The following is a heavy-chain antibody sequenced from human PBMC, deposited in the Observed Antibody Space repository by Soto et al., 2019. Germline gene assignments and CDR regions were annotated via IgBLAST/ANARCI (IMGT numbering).Heavy chain of an antibody. CDR3: ARGGGDIVVAETHWIDP. D-gene: IGHD2-2*01. Sequence: SETLSLTCAVYGGSFSGYYWSWIRQPPGKGLEWIGEINHSGSTNYNPSLKSRVTISVDTSKNQFSLKLSSVTAADTAVYYCARGGGDIVVAETHWIDPWGQGTLVTVSS. V-gene: IGHV4-34*01. CDR1: GGSFSGYY. J-gene: IGHJ5*02. CDR2: INHSGST.